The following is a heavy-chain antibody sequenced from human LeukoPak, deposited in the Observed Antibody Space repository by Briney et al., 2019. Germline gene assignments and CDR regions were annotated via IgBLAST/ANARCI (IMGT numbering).Heavy chain of an antibody. J-gene: IGHJ4*02. CDR2: IWYDGSNK. Sequence: GRSLRLSCAASGFTFSSYGMHWVRQAPGKGLEWVAVIWYDGSNKYYADSVKGRFTISRDNSKNTLYLQMNGLRAEDTAVYYCARDYYYDSSGSKSLGYWGQGTLVTVSS. V-gene: IGHV3-33*01. D-gene: IGHD3-22*01. CDR1: GFTFSSYG. CDR3: ARDYYYDSSGSKSLGY.